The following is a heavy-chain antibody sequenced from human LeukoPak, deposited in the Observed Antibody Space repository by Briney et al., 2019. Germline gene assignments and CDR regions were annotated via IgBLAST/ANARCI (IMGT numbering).Heavy chain of an antibody. D-gene: IGHD2-15*01. J-gene: IGHJ4*02. CDR2: ISAYNGNT. CDR1: GYTFTSYG. CDR3: ARTRWGLGGSWHIPFDY. V-gene: IGHV1-18*01. Sequence: ASVKVSCKASGYTFTSYGISWVRQAPGQGLEWMGWISAYNGNTNYAQKLQGRVTMTTDTSTSTAYMELSSLRSEDTAVYYCARTRWGLGGSWHIPFDYWGQGTLVTVSS.